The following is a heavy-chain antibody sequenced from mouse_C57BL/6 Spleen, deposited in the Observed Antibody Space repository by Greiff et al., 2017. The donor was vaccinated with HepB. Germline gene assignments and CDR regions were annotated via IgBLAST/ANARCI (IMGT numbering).Heavy chain of an antibody. CDR3: ARWSKGYAMDY. CDR1: GYTFTSYT. V-gene: IGHV1-4*01. D-gene: IGHD2-5*01. Sequence: QVHVKQSGAELARPGASVKMSCKASGYTFTSYTMHWVKQRPGQGLEWIGYINPSSGYTKYNQKFKDKATLTADKSSSTAYMQLSSLTSEDSAVYYCARWSKGYAMDYWGQGTSVTVSS. CDR2: INPSSGYT. J-gene: IGHJ4*01.